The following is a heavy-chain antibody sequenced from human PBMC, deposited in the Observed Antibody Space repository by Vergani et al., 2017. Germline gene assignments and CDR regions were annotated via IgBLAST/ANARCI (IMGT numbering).Heavy chain of an antibody. J-gene: IGHJ3*02. CDR2: IKQDGSEK. Sequence: EVQLVESGGGLVQPGGSLRLSCAASGFTFSSYWMSWVRQAPGKGLEWVANIKQDGSEKYYVDSVKGRFTISRDNAKNSLYLQMNSLRAEDTAVYYCARDPADSLYCSGGSCSIWGQGTMVTVSS. CDR1: GFTFSSYW. D-gene: IGHD2-15*01. CDR3: ARDPADSLYCSGGSCSI. V-gene: IGHV3-7*03.